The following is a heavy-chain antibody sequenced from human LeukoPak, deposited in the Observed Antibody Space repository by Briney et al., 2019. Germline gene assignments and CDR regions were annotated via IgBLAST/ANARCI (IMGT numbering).Heavy chain of an antibody. CDR3: ATGTIYY. V-gene: IGHV3-48*03. CDR2: ISNSGSTI. Sequence: GGSLRLSCAASGSTFSNYEVNWVRQAPGKGLEWVSYISNSGSTIYYADSVKGRFTISRDNAKNSVYLQMSSLRAEDTAVYYCATGTIYYWGQGALVTVSS. CDR1: GSTFSNYE. D-gene: IGHD1-1*01. J-gene: IGHJ4*02.